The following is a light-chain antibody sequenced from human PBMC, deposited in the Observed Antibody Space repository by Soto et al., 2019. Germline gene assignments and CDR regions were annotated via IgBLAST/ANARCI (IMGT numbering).Light chain of an antibody. CDR3: QQYDKWPLT. J-gene: IGKJ4*01. Sequence: ETVFSQSPRTLSFSPGERATLSCRASQSVSSSYLAWYQQKPGQAPRLLIYGASTRATGVPAWFSGSGSGTAFTLTISSLQSEDFAVYYCQQYDKWPLTFGGGTKV. CDR1: QSVSSSY. V-gene: IGKV3-15*01. CDR2: GAS.